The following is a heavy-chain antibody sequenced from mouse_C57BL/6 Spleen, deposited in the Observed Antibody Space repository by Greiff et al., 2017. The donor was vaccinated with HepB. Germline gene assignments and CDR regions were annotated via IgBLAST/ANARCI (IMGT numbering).Heavy chain of an antibody. Sequence: EVQRVESGGGLVKPGGSLKLSCAASGFTFSSYAMSWVRQTPEKRLEWVATISDGGSYTYYPDNVKGRFTISRDNAKNNLYLQMSHLKSADTAMYYCAGDENSSGLHFADWGQGTLVTVSA. V-gene: IGHV5-4*01. CDR1: GFTFSSYA. D-gene: IGHD3-2*02. CDR3: AGDENSSGLHFAD. J-gene: IGHJ3*01. CDR2: ISDGGSYT.